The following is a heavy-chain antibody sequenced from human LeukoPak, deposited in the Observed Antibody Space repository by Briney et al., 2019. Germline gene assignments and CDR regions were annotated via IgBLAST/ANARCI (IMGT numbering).Heavy chain of an antibody. CDR2: ISGSGGRT. V-gene: IGHV3-23*01. D-gene: IGHD2-2*01. Sequence: GGSLRLSCAASGFTFCSYAMSWVRQAPGEGLGWVSAISGSGGRTYYADSVKGRFTISRDNAKNSLYLQMNSLRAEDTAVYYRARSMGYQLPESFDYWGQGTLVTVSS. CDR1: GFTFCSYA. J-gene: IGHJ4*02. CDR3: ARSMGYQLPESFDY.